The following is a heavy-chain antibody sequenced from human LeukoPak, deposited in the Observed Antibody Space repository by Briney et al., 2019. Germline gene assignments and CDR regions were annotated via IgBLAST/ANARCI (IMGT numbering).Heavy chain of an antibody. D-gene: IGHD3-10*01. CDR2: IYHSGST. CDR3: ARHVSMVRGVMAAFDY. V-gene: IGHV4-4*02. J-gene: IGHJ4*02. Sequence: SETLSLTCAVSGGSISSSNWWSWVRQPPGKGLEWIGEIYHSGSTNYNPSLKSRVTISVDKSKNQFSLKLSSVTAADTAVYYCARHVSMVRGVMAAFDYWGQGTLVTVSS. CDR1: GGSISSSNW.